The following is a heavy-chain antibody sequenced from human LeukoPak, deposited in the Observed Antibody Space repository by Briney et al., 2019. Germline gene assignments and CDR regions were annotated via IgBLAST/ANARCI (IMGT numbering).Heavy chain of an antibody. Sequence: SETLSLTCTASSGSISSTSYYWGWVRQPPGRGLEWIGGMIYRGNTYYNPSLKSRVTISEDTTKNQFSLKLTSVTAADTAVYFCAREVRTIFGVVILYYFDYWGQGTLVTVSS. CDR1: SGSISSTSYY. V-gene: IGHV4-39*02. D-gene: IGHD3-3*01. CDR3: AREVRTIFGVVILYYFDY. CDR2: MIYRGNT. J-gene: IGHJ4*02.